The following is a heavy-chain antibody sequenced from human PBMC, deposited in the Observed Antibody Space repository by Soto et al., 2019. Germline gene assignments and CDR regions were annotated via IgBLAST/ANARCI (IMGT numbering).Heavy chain of an antibody. CDR3: ARGPNSDC. CDR1: GFSVGGNY. D-gene: IGHD2-21*01. J-gene: IGHJ4*02. CDR2: IYSGGNP. Sequence: EVQLVQSGGGLIQPGGSLRLSCAASGFSVGGNYMSWVRQAPGKGLECVSLIYSGGNPYYADSVKGRFTLSRDNSKNTLYLQMNILEAEDTAVYYCARGPNSDCWGQGTLVTVSS. V-gene: IGHV3-53*01.